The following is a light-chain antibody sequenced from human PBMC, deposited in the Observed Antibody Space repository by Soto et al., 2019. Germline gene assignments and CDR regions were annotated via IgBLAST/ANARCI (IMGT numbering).Light chain of an antibody. CDR1: QSVDTY. CDR3: QQRRSSLT. J-gene: IGKJ4*01. Sequence: TVLTQSPATLSLSPGERATLSCRASQSVDTYLAWYQQKSGRAPRLLIYDVSKRATGIPPRFSGSGAGTDFTLNISSLEPEDPATYYCQQRRSSLTFGGGTKVDIK. V-gene: IGKV3D-11*02. CDR2: DVS.